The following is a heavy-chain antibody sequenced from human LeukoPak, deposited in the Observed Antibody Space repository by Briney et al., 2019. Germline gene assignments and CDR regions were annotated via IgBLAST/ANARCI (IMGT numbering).Heavy chain of an antibody. CDR2: ISAYNGNT. CDR3: ARGLDSSRGPYYYYYMDV. J-gene: IGHJ6*03. CDR1: GYTFTSYG. Sequence: GASVKVSCKASGYTFTSYGISWVRQAPGQGLEWMGWISAYNGNTNYAQKLQGRVTMTTDTSTSTAYMELRSLRSDDTAVYYCARGLDSSRGPYYYYYMDVWGKGTTVTISS. V-gene: IGHV1-18*01. D-gene: IGHD6-13*01.